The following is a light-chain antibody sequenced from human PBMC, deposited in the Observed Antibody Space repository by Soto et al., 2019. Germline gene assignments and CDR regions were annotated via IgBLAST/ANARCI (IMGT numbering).Light chain of an antibody. CDR1: QSVSSTY. J-gene: IGKJ2*01. CDR3: QQYGSSSYT. Sequence: EIVLTQSPGTLSLSPGERATLSCRASQSVSSTYLAWYQHKPGQAPRLLIYGASNRATGIPDRFSGSGSGTDFTITISGLETQDFAVYYCQQYGSSSYTFGQGTKLAIK. V-gene: IGKV3-20*01. CDR2: GAS.